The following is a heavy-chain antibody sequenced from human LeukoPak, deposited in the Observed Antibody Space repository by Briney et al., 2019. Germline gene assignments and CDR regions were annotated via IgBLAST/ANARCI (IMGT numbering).Heavy chain of an antibody. CDR2: IIPIFDTT. J-gene: IGHJ6*03. V-gene: IGHV1-69*05. D-gene: IGHD2-15*01. CDR3: ARARPDGGFYYYYYYMDV. CDR1: GGTFKNYA. Sequence: VASVKVSCKASGGTFKNYAINWVRQAPGQGLEWMGEIIPIFDTTNYAQEFQGRVTMTTDTSTSTAYMELRSLRSDDTAVYYCARARPDGGFYYYYYYMDVWGKGTTVTVSS.